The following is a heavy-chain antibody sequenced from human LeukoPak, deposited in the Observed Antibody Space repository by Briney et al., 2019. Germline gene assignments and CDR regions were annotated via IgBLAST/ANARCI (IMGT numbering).Heavy chain of an antibody. D-gene: IGHD1-7*01. J-gene: IGHJ6*02. CDR3: ARKVSTGTHYYFYGMDV. CDR1: GFTFYSYA. CDR2: ISGDAAKT. Sequence: GGSLRLSCAASGFTFYSYAMSWVRQAPGKGLERVSGISGDAAKTYYADSVKGRFTISRDNSKNTVFLQMNSLRADDTALYYCARKVSTGTHYYFYGMDVWGQGTTVTVSS. V-gene: IGHV3-23*01.